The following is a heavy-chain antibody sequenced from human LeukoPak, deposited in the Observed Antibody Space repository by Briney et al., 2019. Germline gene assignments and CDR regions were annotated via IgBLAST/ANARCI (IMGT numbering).Heavy chain of an antibody. CDR3: ARAGIAAVLYDY. D-gene: IGHD6-13*01. CDR1: GGTFSSYA. Sequence: SVTVSCKASGGTFSSYAISWVRQAPGQGLEWMGGIIPIFGTANYAQKFQGRVTITADKSTSTAYMDLSSLRSEDTAVYYCARAGIAAVLYDYWGQGTLVTVSS. J-gene: IGHJ4*02. V-gene: IGHV1-69*06. CDR2: IIPIFGTA.